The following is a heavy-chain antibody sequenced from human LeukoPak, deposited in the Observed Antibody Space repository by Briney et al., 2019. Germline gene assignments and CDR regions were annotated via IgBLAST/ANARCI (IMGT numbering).Heavy chain of an antibody. CDR2: ISSSSSYI. Sequence: GGSLRLSCAASGFTFSSYSMNWVRRAPGKGLEWVSSISSSSSYIYYADSVKGRFTISRDNAKNSLYLQMNSLRAEDTAVYYCARGQGPLWFDPWGQGTLVTVSS. CDR1: GFTFSSYS. J-gene: IGHJ5*02. V-gene: IGHV3-21*01. CDR3: ARGQGPLWFDP.